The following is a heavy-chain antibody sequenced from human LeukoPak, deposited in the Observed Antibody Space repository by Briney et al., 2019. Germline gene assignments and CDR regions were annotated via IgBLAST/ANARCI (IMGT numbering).Heavy chain of an antibody. CDR2: VSENGDGT. J-gene: IGHJ4*02. CDR3: ARGWTTFHH. V-gene: IGHV3-23*01. D-gene: IGHD1-1*01. CDR1: GFTFNHYA. Sequence: GGSLRLSCVGSGFTFNHYAMSWVRRAPGKGLEWVASVSENGDGTMYPDSVKGRFTISRDNSRKTVLLQVNSLRVEDAATYYCARGWTTFHHWGQGALVTVYS.